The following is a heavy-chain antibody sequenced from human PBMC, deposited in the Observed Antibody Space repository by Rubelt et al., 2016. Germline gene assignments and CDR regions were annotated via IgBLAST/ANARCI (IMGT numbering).Heavy chain of an antibody. J-gene: IGHJ4*02. Sequence: QVQLQQWGAGLLKPSETLSLTCAVYGGSFSGYYWSWIRQPPGKGLEWIGEINHSGSTNYNPSVKGRVTILVEMSMNQVSLRRSSVTAADTAVYYCARVGYGDYTRWGQGTLVTVSS. D-gene: IGHD4-17*01. CDR3: ARVGYGDYTR. CDR2: INHSGST. V-gene: IGHV4-34*01. CDR1: GGSFSGYY.